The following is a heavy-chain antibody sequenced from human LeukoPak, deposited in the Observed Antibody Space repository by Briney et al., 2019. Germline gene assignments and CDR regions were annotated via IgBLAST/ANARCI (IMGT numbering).Heavy chain of an antibody. Sequence: GGALRLSCAASGFTVSSNYMSWVRQAPGKGLEGVSVIYNVGTTYYADSVKGRFTISRDNSKNTLYLQMNSLRAEDTALYYCARGSGSYYAEGCFDPWRKGSLVPVFS. D-gene: IGHD3-10*01. CDR1: GFTVSSNY. CDR2: IYNVGTT. CDR3: ARGSGSYYAEGCFDP. J-gene: IGHJ5*02. V-gene: IGHV3-53*01.